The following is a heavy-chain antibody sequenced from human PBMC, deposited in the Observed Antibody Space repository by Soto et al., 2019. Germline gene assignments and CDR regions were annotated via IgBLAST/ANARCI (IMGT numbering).Heavy chain of an antibody. CDR2: AYYRSKWYN. Sequence: QTLSLTCAISGDSVSSNSAAWNCIRQSPSRGLEWLGRAYYRSKWYNDYAVSVKSRITINPDTSKNQFSLQLNSVTPEDTAVYYCAREDGLHLGELSSYFDYWGQGTLVTVSS. J-gene: IGHJ4*02. CDR1: GDSVSSNSAA. CDR3: AREDGLHLGELSSYFDY. V-gene: IGHV6-1*01. D-gene: IGHD3-16*02.